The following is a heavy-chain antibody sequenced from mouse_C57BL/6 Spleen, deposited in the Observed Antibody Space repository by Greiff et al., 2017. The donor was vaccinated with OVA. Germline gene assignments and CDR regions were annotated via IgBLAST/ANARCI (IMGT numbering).Heavy chain of an antibody. CDR2: ISYDGSN. CDR1: GYSITSGYY. CDR3: ARIPYYYGSSWDYYAMDY. D-gene: IGHD1-1*01. Sequence: EVKLMESGPGLVKPSQSLSLTCSVTGYSITSGYYWNWIRQFPGNKLEWMGYISYDGSNNYNPSLKNRISITRDTSKNQFFLKLNSVTTEDTATYYCARIPYYYGSSWDYYAMDYWGQGTSVTVSS. J-gene: IGHJ4*01. V-gene: IGHV3-6*01.